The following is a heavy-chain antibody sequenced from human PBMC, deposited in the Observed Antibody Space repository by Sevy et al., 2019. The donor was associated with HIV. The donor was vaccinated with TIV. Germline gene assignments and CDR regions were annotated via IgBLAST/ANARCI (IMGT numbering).Heavy chain of an antibody. CDR1: GFTFSSYA. CDR2: IYCRRGVT. Sequence: GSLRPSFAASGFTFSSYALNLVRQAPGKGLGGVPTIYCRRGVTYYANYVKGRFTISRDNSKNTLYLQMNSLRTEDTAVYFCAGGRYDSSGSFDAFDIWGQGTMVTVSS. CDR3: AGGRYDSSGSFDAFDI. V-gene: IGHV3-23*01. D-gene: IGHD3-22*01. J-gene: IGHJ3*02.